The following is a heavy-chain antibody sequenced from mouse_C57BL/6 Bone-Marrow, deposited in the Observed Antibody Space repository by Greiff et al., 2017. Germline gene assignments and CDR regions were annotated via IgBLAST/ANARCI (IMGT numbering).Heavy chain of an antibody. CDR2: IDPENGDT. V-gene: IGHV14-4*01. CDR3: TPLLYSY. D-gene: IGHD1-1*01. CDR1: GFNIKDDY. J-gene: IGHJ2*01. Sequence: EVQLQQSGAELVRPGASVKLSCTASGFNIKDDYMHWVKQRPGQGLEWIGWIDPENGDTEYASKFQGKATITADKSSNTAYLQLSSLTSEYTAVYYCTPLLYSYWGQGTTLTVSS.